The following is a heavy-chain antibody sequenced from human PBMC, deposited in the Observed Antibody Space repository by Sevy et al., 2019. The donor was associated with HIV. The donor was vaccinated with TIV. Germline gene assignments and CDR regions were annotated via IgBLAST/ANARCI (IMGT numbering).Heavy chain of an antibody. CDR3: ARGRGLISYNFDY. Sequence: GGSLRLSCAASGFTFSSYGMHWVRQAPGKGLEWVEVIWYDGSNKYYADSVKGRLTISRDNSKNTLYLQMNSLRAEDTAVYYCARGRGLISYNFDYWGQGTLVTVSS. V-gene: IGHV3-33*01. J-gene: IGHJ4*02. CDR1: GFTFSSYG. D-gene: IGHD3-16*01. CDR2: IWYDGSNK.